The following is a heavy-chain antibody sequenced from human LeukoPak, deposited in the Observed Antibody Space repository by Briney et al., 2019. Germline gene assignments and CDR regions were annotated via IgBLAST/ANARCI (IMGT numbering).Heavy chain of an antibody. CDR2: IYYSGST. D-gene: IGHD1-26*01. CDR3: ARAHKVSYFEAYYYGMDV. V-gene: IGHV4-59*01. CDR1: GGSISSYY. Sequence: SETLSLTCTVSGGSISSYYWSWIRQPPGKGLEWIGYIYYSGSTNYNPSLKSRVTISVDTSKNQFSLKLSSVTAADTAVYYCARAHKVSYFEAYYYGMDVWGQGTTVTVSS. J-gene: IGHJ6*02.